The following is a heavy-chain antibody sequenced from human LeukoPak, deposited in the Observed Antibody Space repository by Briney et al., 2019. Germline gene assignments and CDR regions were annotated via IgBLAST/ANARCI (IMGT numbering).Heavy chain of an antibody. V-gene: IGHV1-69*04. CDR1: GGTFSSYA. CDR2: IIPILGIA. D-gene: IGHD4-17*01. Sequence: SVKVSCKASGGTFSSYAISWVRQAPGQGLEWMGRIIPILGIANYAQKFQGRVTITADKSTSTAYMGLSSLRSEDTAVYYCARGDGDYYYYYGMDVWGQGTTVTVSS. CDR3: ARGDGDYYYYYGMDV. J-gene: IGHJ6*02.